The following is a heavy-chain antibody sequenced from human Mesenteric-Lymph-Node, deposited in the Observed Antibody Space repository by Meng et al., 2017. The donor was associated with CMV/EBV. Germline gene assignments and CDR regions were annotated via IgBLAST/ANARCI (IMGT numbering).Heavy chain of an antibody. Sequence: SLKISCVASGFTFDDYAMHWVRQAPGKGLEWVSGISWNSGSIGYADSVKGRFTISRDDAKNSLSLQMDSLGGDDTAVYYCARGRLRGTSGYEVYDVWGQGTKVTVSS. CDR2: ISWNSGSI. D-gene: IGHD2-2*01. V-gene: IGHV3-9*01. J-gene: IGHJ3*01. CDR1: GFTFDDYA. CDR3: ARGRLRGTSGYEVYDV.